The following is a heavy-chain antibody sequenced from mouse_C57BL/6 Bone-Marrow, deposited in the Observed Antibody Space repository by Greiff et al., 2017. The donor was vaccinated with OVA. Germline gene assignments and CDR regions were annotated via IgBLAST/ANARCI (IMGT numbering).Heavy chain of an antibody. V-gene: IGHV1-18*01. CDR3: ARLAYYREFAY. Sequence: EVQLQESGPELVKPGASVKIPCKASGYTFTDYNMDWVKQSHGKSLEWIGDINPNNGGTIYNQKFKGKATLTVDTSSSTAYMELRSLTSEDTAVYYCARLAYYREFAYWGQGTLVTVSA. J-gene: IGHJ3*01. CDR2: INPNNGGT. D-gene: IGHD2-12*01. CDR1: GYTFTDYN.